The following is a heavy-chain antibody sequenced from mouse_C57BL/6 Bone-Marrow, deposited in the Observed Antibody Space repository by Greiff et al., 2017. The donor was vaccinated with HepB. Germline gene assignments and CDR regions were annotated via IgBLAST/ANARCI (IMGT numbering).Heavy chain of an antibody. J-gene: IGHJ2*01. CDR1: GYTFTSYW. V-gene: IGHV1-61*01. CDR3: ARSRATGTLDY. CDR2: IYPSDSET. D-gene: IGHD4-1*02. Sequence: VKLQQPGAELVRPGSSVKLSCKASGYTFTSYWMDWVKQRPGQGLEWIGNIYPSDSETHYNQKFKDKATLTVDKSSSTAYMQLSSLTSEDSAVYYCARSRATGTLDYWGQGTTLTVSS.